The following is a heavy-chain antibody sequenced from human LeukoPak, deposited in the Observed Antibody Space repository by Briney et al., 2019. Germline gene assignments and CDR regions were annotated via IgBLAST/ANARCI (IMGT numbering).Heavy chain of an antibody. CDR1: GGSFSGYY. Sequence: PSETLSLTCAVYGGSFSGYYWSWIRQPPGKGLEWIGEINHSGSTNYNPSLKSRVTISVDTSKNQFSLKLSSVTAADTAVYCCARSGIDYYGSGSYYIIPYYYGMDVWGQGTTVTVSS. CDR2: INHSGST. V-gene: IGHV4-34*01. CDR3: ARSGIDYYGSGSYYIIPYYYGMDV. D-gene: IGHD3-10*01. J-gene: IGHJ6*02.